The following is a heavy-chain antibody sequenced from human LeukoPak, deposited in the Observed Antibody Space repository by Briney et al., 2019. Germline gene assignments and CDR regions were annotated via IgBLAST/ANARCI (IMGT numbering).Heavy chain of an antibody. CDR3: ARSNSSRRYYYYYGMDV. D-gene: IGHD6-19*01. CDR1: GGSFSGYY. J-gene: IGHJ6*04. V-gene: IGHV4-34*01. CDR2: INHSGST. Sequence: SETLSLTCVVYGGSFSGYYWSWIRQPPGKGLEWIGEINHSGSTNYNPSLKSRVTISVDTSKNQFSLKLSSVTAADTAVYYCARSNSSRRYYYYYGMDVWGKGTTVTVSS.